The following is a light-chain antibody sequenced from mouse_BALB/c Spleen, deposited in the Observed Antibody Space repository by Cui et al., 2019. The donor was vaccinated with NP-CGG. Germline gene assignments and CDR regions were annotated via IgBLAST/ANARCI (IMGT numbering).Light chain of an antibody. V-gene: IGLV1*01. J-gene: IGLJ1*01. CDR2: GTN. CDR3: ALWYSNHWV. Sequence: QAVETQESVLTTSPGETVTLTCRSSTGAVTTSNYANWVQEKPDHLFTGLIGGTNNRAPGVPARFSGSLIGDKAALTITGAQTEDEAIYFCALWYSNHWVFGGGTKVTVL. CDR1: TGAVTTSNY.